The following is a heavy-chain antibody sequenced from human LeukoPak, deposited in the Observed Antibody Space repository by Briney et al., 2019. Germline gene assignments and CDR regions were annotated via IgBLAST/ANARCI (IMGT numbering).Heavy chain of an antibody. J-gene: IGHJ3*01. CDR2: MYCSGST. D-gene: IGHD2-2*01. Sequence: PSATLSLTCTVSDDSISSTSYYLGWLPQPPGKGLEWIGSMYCSGSTYSIPSLKTRVTISVDTSKNHFSLKLSSVTAADMAVYYCARGPPDCSSTSCYAFDAFDVWGQGTMVTVSS. V-gene: IGHV4-39*07. CDR3: ARGPPDCSSTSCYAFDAFDV. CDR1: DDSISSTSYY.